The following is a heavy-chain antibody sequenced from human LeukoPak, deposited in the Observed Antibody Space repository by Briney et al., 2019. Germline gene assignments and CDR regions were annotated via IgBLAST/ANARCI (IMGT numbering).Heavy chain of an antibody. CDR3: ARTVAGFVYY. Sequence: SQTLSLTCAISGDXVSSNSVAWNWIRQSPSRGLEWLGKTYYRSKWYNEYAVSVKSRISINPDTSKNQFSLQLNSVTPEDTAVYYCARTVAGFVYYWGQGTLVTVSS. CDR2: TYYRSKWYN. V-gene: IGHV6-1*01. CDR1: GDXVSSNSVA. D-gene: IGHD6-19*01. J-gene: IGHJ4*02.